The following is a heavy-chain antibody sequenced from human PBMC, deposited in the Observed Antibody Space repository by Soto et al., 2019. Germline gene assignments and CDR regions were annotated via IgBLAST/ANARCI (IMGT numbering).Heavy chain of an antibody. CDR3: ARAKIKRTLVYYFDY. CDR1: GFTFSSYG. Sequence: PGGSLRLSCAASGFTFSSYGMHWVRQAPGKGLEWVAVIWYDGSNKYYAGSVKGRFTISRDNSKNTLYLQMNSLRAEDTAVYYCARAKIKRTLVYYFDYWGQGTLVTVSS. CDR2: IWYDGSNK. J-gene: IGHJ4*02. V-gene: IGHV3-33*01.